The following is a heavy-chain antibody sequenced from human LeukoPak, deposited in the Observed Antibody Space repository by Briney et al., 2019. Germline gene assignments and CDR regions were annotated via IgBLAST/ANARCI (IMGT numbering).Heavy chain of an antibody. V-gene: IGHV4-59*08. D-gene: IGHD6-13*01. CDR1: GGSISAYY. CDR2: ISYSGST. J-gene: IGHJ6*03. CDR3: ARQAGTFYFYYYMDV. Sequence: SETLSLTCSVSGGSISAYYWSWIRQPPGKGLEWIGYISYSGSTNYNPSLKSRVTISVDTSKNQFSLKVSSVTAADTAVYYCARQAGTFYFYYYMDVWGKGTTVTISS.